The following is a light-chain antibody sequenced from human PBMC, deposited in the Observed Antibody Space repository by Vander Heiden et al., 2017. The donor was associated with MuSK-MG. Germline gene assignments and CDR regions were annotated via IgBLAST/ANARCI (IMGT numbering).Light chain of an antibody. V-gene: IGKV3-11*01. CDR1: QSVSSY. Sequence: EIVLTQSPATLSLSPGERATLSCRASQSVSSYLAWYQQKPGQAPRLLIYDASNRATGIPARFSGSGSGTDFTLTISSLEPEDFAVYYCQQRSNWPPEFTFSPGTKVDIK. CDR3: QQRSNWPPEFT. J-gene: IGKJ3*01. CDR2: DAS.